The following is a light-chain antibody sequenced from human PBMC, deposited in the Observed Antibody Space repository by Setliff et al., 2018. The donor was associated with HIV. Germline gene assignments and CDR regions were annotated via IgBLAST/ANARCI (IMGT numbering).Light chain of an antibody. V-gene: IGLV2-14*01. J-gene: IGLJ1*01. CDR3: CSFAGSPYV. CDR2: EVS. CDR1: SSDVGGYNY. Sequence: QSALTQPASVSGSPGQSITISCTGTSSDVGGYNYVSWYQQHPGFGPKLLIYEVSRRPSGVPDRFSGSKSGNTASLTISGLQAEDEADYYCCSFAGSPYVFGTGTKVTVL.